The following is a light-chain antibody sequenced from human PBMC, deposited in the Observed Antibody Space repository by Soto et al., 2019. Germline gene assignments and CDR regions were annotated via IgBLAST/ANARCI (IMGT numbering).Light chain of an antibody. J-gene: IGKJ2*01. V-gene: IGKV3-20*01. CDR2: GVS. Sequence: EIVLTQSPGTLSLSPGERATLSCRASQSVSSSYLAWYQQKPGQAPRLLIHGVSTRATGIPDRFSGSGSGTDFTLTISRLEPEDFAVYYCQQYVTSPYIFGQGTKLEIE. CDR1: QSVSSSY. CDR3: QQYVTSPYI.